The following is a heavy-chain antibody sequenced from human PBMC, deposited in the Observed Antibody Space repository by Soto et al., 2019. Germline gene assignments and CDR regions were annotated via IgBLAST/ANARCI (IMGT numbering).Heavy chain of an antibody. J-gene: IGHJ6*02. CDR1: GGTFSSYA. Sequence: SVKVSCKASGGTFSSYAISWVRQAPGQGLEWMGGIIPIFGTANYAQKFQGRVTITADESTSTAYMELSSLRSEDTAVYYCASVTARRFYYYGMDVWGQGTTVTVSS. D-gene: IGHD2-21*02. CDR3: ASVTARRFYYYGMDV. CDR2: IIPIFGTA. V-gene: IGHV1-69*13.